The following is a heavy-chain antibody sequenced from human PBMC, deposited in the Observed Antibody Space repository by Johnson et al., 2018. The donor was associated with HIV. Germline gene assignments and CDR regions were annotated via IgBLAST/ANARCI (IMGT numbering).Heavy chain of an antibody. CDR3: ARKKATVFSTTSTNYAFDI. CDR1: GFTVSSNY. D-gene: IGHD1-1*01. CDR2: IYSGGST. Sequence: VQLVESGGGLIQPGGSLRLSCAASGFTVSSNYMSWVRQAPGKGLEWVSVIYSGGSTYYADAVKGRLTISRDNSKNTLYLQMNSLRAEDTAVYYCARKKATVFSTTSTNYAFDIWGQGTMVTVSS. J-gene: IGHJ3*02. V-gene: IGHV3-53*01.